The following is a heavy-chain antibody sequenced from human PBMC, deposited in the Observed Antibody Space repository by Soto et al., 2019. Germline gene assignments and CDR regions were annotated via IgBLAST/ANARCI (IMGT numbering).Heavy chain of an antibody. CDR2: ISAYNGNT. Sequence: QVQLVQSGGEVKKPGASVMVSCKASGYTFTTYGITWVRQGPGQGLEWMGWISAYNGNTNYAQKVQGRVTMTTDTYTSTAYMELRSLRSDDTAVYYCARAVDYYDSSGYYTHEYFQHWGQGTLVTVSS. CDR1: GYTFTTYG. CDR3: ARAVDYYDSSGYYTHEYFQH. V-gene: IGHV1-18*01. J-gene: IGHJ1*01. D-gene: IGHD3-22*01.